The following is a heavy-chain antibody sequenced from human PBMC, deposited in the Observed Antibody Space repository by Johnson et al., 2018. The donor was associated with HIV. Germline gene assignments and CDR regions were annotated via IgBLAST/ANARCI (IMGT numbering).Heavy chain of an antibody. D-gene: IGHD1-1*01. V-gene: IGHV3-66*01. CDR2: IYSGGST. CDR3: AREKYNWNDGMFDVIDL. Sequence: VQLVESGGGLVQPGGSLRLSCAASGFTVSSNYMSWVRQAPGKGLEWVSVIYSGGSTYYADSVKGRFTISRDNSKNTLYLQMNSLSGEDTAVYYCAREKYNWNDGMFDVIDLWGQGTMVTVSS. CDR1: GFTVSSNY. J-gene: IGHJ3*01.